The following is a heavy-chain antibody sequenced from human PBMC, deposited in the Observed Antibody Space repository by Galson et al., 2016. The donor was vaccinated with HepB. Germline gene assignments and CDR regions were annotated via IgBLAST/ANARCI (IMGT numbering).Heavy chain of an antibody. CDR3: STGGGWVADF. J-gene: IGHJ4*02. Sequence: SLRLSCAASGFTFSRIRMNWIRQAPGKGLEWVATIKEDGSAQYYVDSVKGRFTISRDNAKDSLYLQLDSVRIEDTAVYFCSTGGGWVADFWGQGTLVTVSS. CDR2: IKEDGSAQ. CDR1: GFTFSRIR. D-gene: IGHD6-19*01. V-gene: IGHV3-7*03.